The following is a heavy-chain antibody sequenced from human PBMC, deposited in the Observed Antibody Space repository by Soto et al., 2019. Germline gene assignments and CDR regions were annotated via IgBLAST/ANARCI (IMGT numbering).Heavy chain of an antibody. Sequence: GGSVKVSCKASGYTFTGYYMHWVRQAPGQGLEWMGWINPNSGGTNYAQKFQGRVTMTRDTSISTAYMELSRLRSDDTAVYYCARTYYDILTGAPYYFDYWGQGTLVTVSS. CDR3: ARTYYDILTGAPYYFDY. D-gene: IGHD3-9*01. J-gene: IGHJ4*02. CDR1: GYTFTGYY. CDR2: INPNSGGT. V-gene: IGHV1-2*02.